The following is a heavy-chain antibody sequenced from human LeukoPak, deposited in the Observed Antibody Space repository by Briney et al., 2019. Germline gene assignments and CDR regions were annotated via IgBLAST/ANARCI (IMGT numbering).Heavy chain of an antibody. CDR3: AKSNRLSIAAAGAVDY. CDR2: IRYDGSNK. CDR1: GFTFSSYG. D-gene: IGHD6-13*01. V-gene: IGHV3-30*02. Sequence: PGGSLRLSCAASGFTFSSYGMHWVRQAPGKGLEWVAFIRYDGSNKYYADSVKGRFTISRDNSKNTLYLQMNSLRAEDTAVYYCAKSNRLSIAAAGAVDYWGQGTLVTVSS. J-gene: IGHJ4*02.